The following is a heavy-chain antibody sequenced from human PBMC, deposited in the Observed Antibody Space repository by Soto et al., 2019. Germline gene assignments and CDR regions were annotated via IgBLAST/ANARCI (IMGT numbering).Heavy chain of an antibody. D-gene: IGHD6-13*01. CDR3: ASGVSSSWYIFDY. V-gene: IGHV4-34*01. Sequence: PSETLSLTCAVYGGSFSGYYWSWIRQPPGKGLEWIGEINHSGSTNYNPSLKSRVTISVDTSKNQFSLKLSSVTAADTAVYYCASGVSSSWYIFDYWGQGTLVTVSS. J-gene: IGHJ4*02. CDR1: GGSFSGYY. CDR2: INHSGST.